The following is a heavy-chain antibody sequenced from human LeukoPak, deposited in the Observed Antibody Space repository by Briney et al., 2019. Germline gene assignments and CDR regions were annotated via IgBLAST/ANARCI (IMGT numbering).Heavy chain of an antibody. V-gene: IGHV3-20*01. J-gene: IGHJ6*03. CDR1: GFTFGDCG. CDR3: ARDLARGGPHARLNYYMDV. Sequence: GGSLRLSCAASGFTFGDCGMSWVRQAPGKGLEWVSGINWNGGSPRYADSVKGRFTISRDNAKNSLYLQMNNLRAEDTALYHCARDLARGGPHARLNYYMDVWGKGTTVTVSS. D-gene: IGHD3-16*01. CDR2: INWNGGSP.